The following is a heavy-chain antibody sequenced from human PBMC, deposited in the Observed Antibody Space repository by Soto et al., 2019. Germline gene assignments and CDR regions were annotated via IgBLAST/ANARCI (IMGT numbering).Heavy chain of an antibody. Sequence: GGSPRLSSAASEVTFSSSAMGGVRQAPGKGLEWVSGIDKSAESAFYADSVKGRFTISRDNSKNTLYLQMNSLRVEDTAVYYCAKAGGVIDDTTVYRQIDYWGQGTLVTVSS. CDR1: EVTFSSSA. CDR3: AKAGGVIDDTTVYRQIDY. V-gene: IGHV3-23*01. D-gene: IGHD2-8*02. J-gene: IGHJ4*02. CDR2: IDKSAESA.